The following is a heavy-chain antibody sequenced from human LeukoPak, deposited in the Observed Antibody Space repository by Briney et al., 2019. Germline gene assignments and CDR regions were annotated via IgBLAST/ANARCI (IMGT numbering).Heavy chain of an antibody. CDR3: ARDLAVLRYFDWYDLFDY. D-gene: IGHD3-9*01. Sequence: ASVKVSCEASGYTFTSYGISWVRQAPGQGLEWMGWISAYNGNTNYAQKLQGRFTMTTDTSTSTAYMELRSLRSDDTAVYYCARDLAVLRYFDWYDLFDYCGQGTLVTVSS. CDR2: ISAYNGNT. CDR1: GYTFTSYG. J-gene: IGHJ4*02. V-gene: IGHV1-18*01.